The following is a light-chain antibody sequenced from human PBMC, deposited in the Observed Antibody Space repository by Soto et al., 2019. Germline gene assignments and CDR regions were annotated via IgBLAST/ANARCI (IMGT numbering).Light chain of an antibody. Sequence: DIQMTQSPSTLSASVGDRVTITCRASQSISSWLAWYQQKPGKAPKLLIHKASSLESGVPSRFSGSGSGTEFTLTISSLQPDDFATYYCQQYNHYSGLTFGGGTKVVIK. CDR3: QQYNHYSGLT. CDR2: KAS. V-gene: IGKV1-5*03. J-gene: IGKJ4*01. CDR1: QSISSW.